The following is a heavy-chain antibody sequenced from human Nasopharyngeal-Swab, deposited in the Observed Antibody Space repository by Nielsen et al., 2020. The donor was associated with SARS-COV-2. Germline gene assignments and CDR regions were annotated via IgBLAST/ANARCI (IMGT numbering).Heavy chain of an antibody. Sequence: ASVKVSCKTSGSTFASFDINWVRQATGRGLEWVGWMNLDSGDTHYAQEFQGKVTLTRDTSSSTASLELSSLRSEDTAVYYCARGPRPKRHLDYWGQGTLVTVSS. CDR2: MNLDSGDT. CDR1: GSTFASFD. D-gene: IGHD1-1*01. J-gene: IGHJ4*02. CDR3: ARGPRPKRHLDY. V-gene: IGHV1-8*01.